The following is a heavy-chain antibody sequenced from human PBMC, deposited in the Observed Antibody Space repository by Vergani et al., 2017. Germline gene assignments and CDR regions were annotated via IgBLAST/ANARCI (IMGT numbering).Heavy chain of an antibody. CDR1: GFTFSSYE. D-gene: IGHD6-19*01. Sequence: EVQLVESGGGLVQPGGSLRLSCAASGFTFSSYEMNWVRQAPGKGLEWVSVTYSSGSTYYADSVRGRFTISRHNSKNTMSLRMNSLRAEDTAVYYCARVIAVADYSYYYYYMDVWGKGTTVTVSS. CDR3: ARVIAVADYSYYYYYMDV. J-gene: IGHJ6*03. V-gene: IGHV3-53*04. CDR2: TYSSGST.